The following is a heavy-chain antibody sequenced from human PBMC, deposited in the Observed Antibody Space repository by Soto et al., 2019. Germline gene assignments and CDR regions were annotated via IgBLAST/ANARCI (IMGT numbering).Heavy chain of an antibody. CDR1: GGSISSYY. CDR2: IYYSGST. J-gene: IGHJ5*02. D-gene: IGHD3-22*01. Sequence: SGTLSLTCTVSGGSISSYYWSWIRQPPGKGLEWIGYIYYSGSTNYNPSLKSRVTISVDTSKNQFSLKLSSVTAADTAVYYCARHVPDDSSGSINWFDPWGQGTLVTVS. CDR3: ARHVPDDSSGSINWFDP. V-gene: IGHV4-59*08.